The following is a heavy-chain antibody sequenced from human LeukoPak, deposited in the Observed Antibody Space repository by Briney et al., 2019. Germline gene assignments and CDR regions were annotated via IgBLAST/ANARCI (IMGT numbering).Heavy chain of an antibody. D-gene: IGHD6-19*01. J-gene: IGHJ6*03. V-gene: IGHV4-38-2*02. Sequence: SETLSLTCTVSGYSISSGYYWGWIRPPPGKGLEWLGSIYHSGSTYYNPSLKSRVIISVDTSKNQFSLKLSSVTAADTAVYYCAREKFEQWLVGRPLRYYYYMDVWGKGTTVTVSS. CDR2: IYHSGST. CDR3: AREKFEQWLVGRPLRYYYYMDV. CDR1: GYSISSGYY.